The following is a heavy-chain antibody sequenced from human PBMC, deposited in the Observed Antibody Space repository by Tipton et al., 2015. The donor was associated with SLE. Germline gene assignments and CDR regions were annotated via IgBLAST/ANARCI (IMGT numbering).Heavy chain of an antibody. D-gene: IGHD3-3*01. J-gene: IGHJ2*01. CDR3: ARGRSGPGWYFDL. CDR1: GGSISSSSYY. Sequence: TLSLTCTVSGGSISSSSYYWGWIRQPPGKGLEWIGSIYYSGSTYYNPSLKSRVTISVDTSKNQFSLKLSSVTAADTAVYYCARGRSGPGWYFDLWGRGTLVTVPS. V-gene: IGHV4-39*07. CDR2: IYYSGST.